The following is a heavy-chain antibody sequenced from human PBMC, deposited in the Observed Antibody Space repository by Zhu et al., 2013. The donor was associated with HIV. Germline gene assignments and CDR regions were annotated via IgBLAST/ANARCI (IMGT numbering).Heavy chain of an antibody. CDR2: IIPIFGTA. CDR3: ASGGSSSSSGGYYYYGMDV. J-gene: IGHJ6*02. Sequence: QVQLVQSGAEVKKPGSSVKVSCKASGGTFSSYAISWVRQAPGQGLEWMGGIIPIFGTANYAQKFQGRVTITADESTSTAYMELSSLRSEDTAVYYCASGGSSSSSGGYYYYGMDVWGQGTTVTVSS. CDR1: GGTFSSYA. D-gene: IGHD6-6*01. V-gene: IGHV1-69*01.